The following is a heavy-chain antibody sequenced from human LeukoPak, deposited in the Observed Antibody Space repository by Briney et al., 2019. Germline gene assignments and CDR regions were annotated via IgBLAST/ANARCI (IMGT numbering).Heavy chain of an antibody. CDR3: ATREGYYDSSGYYVFDY. J-gene: IGHJ4*02. CDR1: GGTFSSYA. V-gene: IGHV1-69*06. CDR2: IIPIFGTA. Sequence: SVKVSCKASGGTFSSYAISWVRQAPGQGLEWMGGIIPIFGTANYAQKFQGRVTMTEDTSTDTAYMELSSLRSEDTAVYYCATREGYYDSSGYYVFDYWGQGTLVTVSS. D-gene: IGHD3-22*01.